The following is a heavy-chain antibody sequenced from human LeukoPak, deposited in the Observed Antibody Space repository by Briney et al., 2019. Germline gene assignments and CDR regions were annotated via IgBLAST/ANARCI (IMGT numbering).Heavy chain of an antibody. V-gene: IGHV3-21*01. J-gene: IGHJ3*02. CDR2: ISSSSSYI. D-gene: IGHD2-15*01. CDR1: GFTFSSYS. CDR3: AGEFGGGYGGGGAFDI. Sequence: GGSLRLSCAASGFTFSSYSMNWVRQAPGKGLEWVSSISSSSSYIYYADSVKGRFTISRDNAKNSLYLQMNRLRDEDTAWYYLAGEFGGGYGGGGAFDIWGQGTMVTVSS.